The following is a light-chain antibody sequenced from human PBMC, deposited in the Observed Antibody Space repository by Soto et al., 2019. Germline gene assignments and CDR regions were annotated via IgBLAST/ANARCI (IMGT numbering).Light chain of an antibody. J-gene: IGKJ1*01. CDR3: QQYNDWPLT. V-gene: IGKV3-15*01. Sequence: EILMTQSPATLSVSPGERATLSCRASQALRSNLAWYQQKPGQAPRLLIFGASTRATGIPARFSGSVSGTEFTLTISSLQSEDFALYYWQQYNDWPLTFGQGTKVEIK. CDR1: QALRSN. CDR2: GAS.